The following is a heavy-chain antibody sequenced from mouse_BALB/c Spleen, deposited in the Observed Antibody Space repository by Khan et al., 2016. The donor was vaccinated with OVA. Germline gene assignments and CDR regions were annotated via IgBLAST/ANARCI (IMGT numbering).Heavy chain of an antibody. CDR1: GYTFTSYT. Sequence: QMQLVESGAELARPGASVKLSCKASGYTFTSYTMHWIKQRPGQGLEWIGYINPGNSYTNYNQKLKDKATLTADKSSSTAYMQLSSLTSEDSAVYYCARGVAYYWSGGGFAYWGQGTLVTVSA. D-gene: IGHD2-14*01. CDR3: ARGVAYYWSGGGFAY. CDR2: INPGNSYT. V-gene: IGHV1-4*01. J-gene: IGHJ3*01.